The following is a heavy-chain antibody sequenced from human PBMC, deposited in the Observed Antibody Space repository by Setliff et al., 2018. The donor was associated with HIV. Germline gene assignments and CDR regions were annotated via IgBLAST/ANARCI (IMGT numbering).Heavy chain of an antibody. CDR1: GFTFSSYW. Sequence: GGSLRLSCAASGFTFSSYWMSWVRQAPGKGLEWVANIKQDGSEKYYVDSVKGRFTISRDNAKNSLYLQMNSLRAEDTAVYFCARGRGSSSSWPIDYWGQGTLVTVSS. V-gene: IGHV3-7*05. CDR3: ARGRGSSSSWPIDY. J-gene: IGHJ4*02. D-gene: IGHD6-13*01. CDR2: IKQDGSEK.